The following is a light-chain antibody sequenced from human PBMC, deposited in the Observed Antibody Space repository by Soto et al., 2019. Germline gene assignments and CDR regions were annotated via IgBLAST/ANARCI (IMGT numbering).Light chain of an antibody. Sequence: QSVLTQPPSASGSPGQSFTISCPGTSIDVGGYDYVSWYQQHPGKAPKLMIFEVSKRPSGVPDRFSGSKSGNTASLTVSGLQAEDEADYYCSSYAGKTKGVFGTGTKVTVL. CDR3: SSYAGKTKGV. J-gene: IGLJ1*01. CDR2: EVS. CDR1: SIDVGGYDY. V-gene: IGLV2-8*01.